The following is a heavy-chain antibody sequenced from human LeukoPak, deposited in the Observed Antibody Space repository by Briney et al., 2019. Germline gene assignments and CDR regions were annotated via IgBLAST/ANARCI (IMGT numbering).Heavy chain of an antibody. CDR3: ARVARNYGMDV. CDR2: INAGNGNT. CDR1: GYTFTSYA. Sequence: GASVKVSCKASGYTFTSYAMHWVRQPPGQRFEWMGWINAGNGNTKYSQKFQGRVTITRDTSASTAYMELSSLRSEDTAVYYCARVARNYGMDVWGQGTAVTVSS. V-gene: IGHV1-3*01. J-gene: IGHJ6*02.